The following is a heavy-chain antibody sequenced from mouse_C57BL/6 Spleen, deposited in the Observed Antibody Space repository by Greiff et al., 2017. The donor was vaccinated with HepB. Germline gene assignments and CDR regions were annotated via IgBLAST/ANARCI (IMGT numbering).Heavy chain of an antibody. CDR3: ARLGGSSIDYYAMDY. J-gene: IGHJ4*01. D-gene: IGHD1-1*01. CDR1: GYTFTSYW. V-gene: IGHV1-52*01. CDR2: IDPSDSET. Sequence: VQLQQPGAELVRPGSSVKLSCKASGYTFTSYWMHWVKQRPIQGLEWIGNIDPSDSETHYNQKFKDKATLTVDKSSSTAYMQLSSLTSEDSAVYYWARLGGSSIDYYAMDYWGQGTSVTVSS.